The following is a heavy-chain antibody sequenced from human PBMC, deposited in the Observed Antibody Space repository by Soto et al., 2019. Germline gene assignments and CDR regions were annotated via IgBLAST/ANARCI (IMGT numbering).Heavy chain of an antibody. CDR3: AHRLAVAGIDVFDM. V-gene: IGHV2-5*02. Sequence: QITLKESGPTLVKPTQTLTLTCTFSGFSLSTNGVGVGWIRQPPGKALEWLALIYWDDDKRYSPSLKSRLTISKHTSKTEVGLTLTNMDPVDTATYYCAHRLAVAGIDVFDMWGQGTMVTVSS. CDR1: GFSLSTNGVG. D-gene: IGHD6-19*01. J-gene: IGHJ3*02. CDR2: IYWDDDK.